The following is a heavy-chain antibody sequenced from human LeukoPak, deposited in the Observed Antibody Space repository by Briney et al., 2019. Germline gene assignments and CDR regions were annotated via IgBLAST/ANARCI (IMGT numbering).Heavy chain of an antibody. V-gene: IGHV1-69*13. CDR3: ARCPSAVTTYFDH. CDR2: IIPIFGTA. D-gene: IGHD4-17*01. J-gene: IGHJ4*02. CDR1: GGTFSSYA. Sequence: AASVKVSCKASGGTFSSYAISWVRQAPGQGLEWMGGIIPIFGTANYAQKFQGRVTITADESTSTAYMELSSLRSEDTAVYYCARCPSAVTTYFDHWGQGTLVTVSS.